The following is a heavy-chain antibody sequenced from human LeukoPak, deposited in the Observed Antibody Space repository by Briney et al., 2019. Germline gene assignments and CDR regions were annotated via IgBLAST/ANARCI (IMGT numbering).Heavy chain of an antibody. D-gene: IGHD3-10*01. J-gene: IGHJ3*02. Sequence: ESLKISCKGSGYDFTNYWIGWVRQMAGKGLEWMGIMYPGDSDTRYSPSFQGQVTISADKSISTAYLQWSSLKASDTAMYYCARTFGSGTYYNRVDAFDIWGQGTMVTVS. V-gene: IGHV5-51*01. CDR1: GYDFTNYW. CDR3: ARTFGSGTYYNRVDAFDI. CDR2: MYPGDSDT.